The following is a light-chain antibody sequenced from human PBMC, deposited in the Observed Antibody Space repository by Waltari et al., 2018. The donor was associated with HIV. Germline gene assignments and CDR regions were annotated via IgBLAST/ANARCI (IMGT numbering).Light chain of an antibody. V-gene: IGLV10-54*04. Sequence: QAGPTQPPPVCGVLGQTVTLTCTGTENNVGNHGSTCLQHNRGHPPTLLSNRNNERPSGVSQRFSTSRSGITASLTITGLQPEDEADYYCSAWDSSLSGGVFGEGTQLTVL. CDR3: SAWDSSLSGGV. CDR2: RNN. CDR1: ENNVGNHG. J-gene: IGLJ3*02.